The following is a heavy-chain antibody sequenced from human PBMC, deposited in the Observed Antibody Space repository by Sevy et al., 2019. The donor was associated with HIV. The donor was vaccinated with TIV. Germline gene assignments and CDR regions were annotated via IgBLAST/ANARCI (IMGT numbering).Heavy chain of an antibody. CDR3: AKDLFTVGGTGDY. V-gene: IGHV3-30*18. Sequence: GGSLRLSCAASGFTFSSYGMHWVRQAPGKGLEWVAVISYGGSNKYYADSVKGRFTISRDNSKNTLYLQMNSLRAEDTAVYYCAKDLFTVGGTGDYWGQGTLVTVSS. CDR2: ISYGGSNK. CDR1: GFTFSSYG. J-gene: IGHJ4*02. D-gene: IGHD1-26*01.